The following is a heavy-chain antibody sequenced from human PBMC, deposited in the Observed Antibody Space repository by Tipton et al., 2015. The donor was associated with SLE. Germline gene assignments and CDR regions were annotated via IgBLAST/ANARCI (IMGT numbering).Heavy chain of an antibody. CDR2: IYTSGRT. V-gene: IGHV4-4*07. CDR3: AREGNYYDSSGPIDYFDY. Sequence: TLSLTCTVSGGSISSSYWSWIRQPAGEGLEWIGRIYTSGRTNYNPSLKSRVTMSVDTSKNQFSLKLSSVTAADTAVYYCAREGNYYDSSGPIDYFDYWGQGTLVTVSS. CDR1: GGSISSSY. D-gene: IGHD3-22*01. J-gene: IGHJ4*02.